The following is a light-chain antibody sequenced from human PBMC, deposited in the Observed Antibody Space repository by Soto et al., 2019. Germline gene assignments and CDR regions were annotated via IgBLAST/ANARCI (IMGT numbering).Light chain of an antibody. CDR1: QSIYSN. J-gene: IGKJ4*01. V-gene: IGKV3-15*01. CDR3: QQYQSWPLT. CDR2: EAS. Sequence: EIVMTQSPATLSLSPGDRATLSCRASQSIYSNLAWYQQKPGHAPRLLIYEASTRATGIPARFSGGGSGTEFILTISSLQPEDFANYFCQQYQSWPLTFGGGTKVEIK.